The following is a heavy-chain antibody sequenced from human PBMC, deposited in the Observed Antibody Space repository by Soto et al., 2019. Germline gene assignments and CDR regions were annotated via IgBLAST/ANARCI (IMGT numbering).Heavy chain of an antibody. CDR1: GYTFTTHY. V-gene: IGHV1-46*01. CDR3: ARPPFPTGTALFFFDF. Sequence: GASVKVSCKASGYTFTTHYILWVRQAPGQGLDWMGIIAPSAGFTTYAQNFRGRVTMTRDTSTSTIYMELRSLRSDDTAVYYCARPPFPTGTALFFFDFGGQETQVTVSS. J-gene: IGHJ4*02. D-gene: IGHD3-10*01. CDR2: IAPSAGFT.